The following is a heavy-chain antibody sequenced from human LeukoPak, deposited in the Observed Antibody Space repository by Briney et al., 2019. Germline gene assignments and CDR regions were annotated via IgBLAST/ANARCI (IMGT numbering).Heavy chain of an antibody. J-gene: IGHJ6*02. CDR1: GYSFTSYW. Sequence: GESLQISCKGSGYSFTSYWIGWVRPLPGKGLEWMGIIYPGDSDTRYSPSFQGQVTISADKSISTAYLQWSSLKASDTAMYYCARSKIAAAGTRPYYYGMDVWGQGTTVTVSS. V-gene: IGHV5-51*01. D-gene: IGHD6-13*01. CDR2: IYPGDSDT. CDR3: ARSKIAAAGTRPYYYGMDV.